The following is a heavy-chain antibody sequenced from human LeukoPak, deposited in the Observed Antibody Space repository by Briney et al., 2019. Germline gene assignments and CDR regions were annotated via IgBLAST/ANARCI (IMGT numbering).Heavy chain of an antibody. D-gene: IGHD6-13*01. CDR3: ATQIGVYSSSWYYFDY. J-gene: IGHJ4*02. CDR2: INPNSGGT. CDR1: GYTFTGYY. Sequence: GASVKVSCKASGYTFTGYYMHWVRQAPGQGLEWMGWINPNSGGTNYAQKFQGWVTMTRDTSISTAYMELSRLRSDDTAVYYCATQIGVYSSSWYYFDYWGQGTLVTVSS. V-gene: IGHV1-2*04.